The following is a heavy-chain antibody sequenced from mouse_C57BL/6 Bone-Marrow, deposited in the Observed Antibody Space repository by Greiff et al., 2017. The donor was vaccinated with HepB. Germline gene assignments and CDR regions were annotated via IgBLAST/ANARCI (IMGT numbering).Heavy chain of an antibody. V-gene: IGHV5-4*01. D-gene: IGHD1-1*01. CDR3: ARGRPRRGYFDY. J-gene: IGHJ2*01. Sequence: DVQLVESGGGLVKPGGSLKLSCAASGFTFSSYAMSWVRQTPEKRLEWVATISAGGSYTYYPDNVKGRFTIARDNARTNQYLQMSRLESEDTAMYYCARGRPRRGYFDYWGQGTTLTVSS. CDR1: GFTFSSYA. CDR2: ISAGGSYT.